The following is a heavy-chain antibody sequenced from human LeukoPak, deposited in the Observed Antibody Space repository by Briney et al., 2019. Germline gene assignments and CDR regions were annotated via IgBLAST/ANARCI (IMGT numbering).Heavy chain of an antibody. Sequence: MSSETLSLTCTVSGGSISSSSYYWGWIRQPPGKGLEWIGSIYYSGSTYYNPSLKSRVTISVDTSKNQFSLKLSSVTAADTAVYYCASLPAYDSSGYYSNSGTRNWFDPWGQGTLVTVSS. J-gene: IGHJ5*02. CDR2: IYYSGST. CDR3: ASLPAYDSSGYYSNSGTRNWFDP. D-gene: IGHD3-22*01. V-gene: IGHV4-39*07. CDR1: GGSISSSSYY.